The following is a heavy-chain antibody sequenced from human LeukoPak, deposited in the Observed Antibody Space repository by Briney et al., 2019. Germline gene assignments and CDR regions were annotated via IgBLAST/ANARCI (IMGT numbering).Heavy chain of an antibody. CDR1: GFTFSGYW. CDR3: ARDAGCYFDL. Sequence: GGSLKLSCAASGFTFSGYWMHWVRQPPGKGLVWVSRITGDGSSTTYADSVKGRFTISRDNAMNTLYLQMSSLRADDTAVYYFARDAGCYFDLWGRGTLVTASS. J-gene: IGHJ2*01. V-gene: IGHV3-74*01. D-gene: IGHD1-1*01. CDR2: ITGDGSST.